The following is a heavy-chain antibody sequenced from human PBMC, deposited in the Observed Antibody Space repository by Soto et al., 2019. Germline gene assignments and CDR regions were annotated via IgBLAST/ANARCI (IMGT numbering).Heavy chain of an antibody. V-gene: IGHV1-2*02. CDR1: GYTFTGYY. CDR3: ARDYGSGISGRDWFDP. J-gene: IGHJ5*02. D-gene: IGHD3-10*01. Sequence: GASVKVSCKASGYTFTGYYMHWVRQAPGQGLEWMGWINPNSGGTNYAQKFQGRVTMTRDTSISTAYMELSRLRSDDTAVYYCARDYGSGISGRDWFDPWGQGTLVTVSS. CDR2: INPNSGGT.